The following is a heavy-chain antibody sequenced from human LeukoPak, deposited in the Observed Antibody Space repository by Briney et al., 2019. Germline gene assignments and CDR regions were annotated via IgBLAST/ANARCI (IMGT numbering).Heavy chain of an antibody. V-gene: IGHV5-51*01. CDR3: ARLHSGSYYDYYYYMDV. Sequence: GESLKISCKGSGYSFTSYWIGWVRQMPGKGLEWMGIIYPGDSNTRYSPSFQGQVTISADKSISTAYLQWSSLKASDTAMYYCARLHSGSYYDYYYYMDVRRKGTTVTVSS. J-gene: IGHJ6*03. CDR1: GYSFTSYW. D-gene: IGHD1-26*01. CDR2: IYPGDSNT.